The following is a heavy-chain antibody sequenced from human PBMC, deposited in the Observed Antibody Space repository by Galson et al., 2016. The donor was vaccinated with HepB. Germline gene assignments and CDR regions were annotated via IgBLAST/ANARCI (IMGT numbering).Heavy chain of an antibody. CDR3: ARGGTIWRAYGMDV. Sequence: SLRLSCAASGFTFDDYGMSWVRQAPGKGLEWVSGINWNGDSTDYVDSVKGRFTISRDNGKNSLYLQMNSLRAEDTALYHCARGGTIWRAYGMDVWGLGTMVTVSS. J-gene: IGHJ6*02. CDR2: INWNGDST. CDR1: GFTFDDYG. V-gene: IGHV3-20*01. D-gene: IGHD3-3*01.